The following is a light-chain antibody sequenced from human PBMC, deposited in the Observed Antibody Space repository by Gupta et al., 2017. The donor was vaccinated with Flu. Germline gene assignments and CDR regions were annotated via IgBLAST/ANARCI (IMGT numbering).Light chain of an antibody. Sequence: DIVRTQSPLSLPVTPGEPASISCRSSQSLLHSNGYNYLDWYLQKPGQSPQLLIYLGSNRASGVPDRFSGSGSGTDFTLKISRVEAEDVGIYYCMQARQPPYSFGQGTTLEIK. V-gene: IGKV2-28*01. CDR1: QSLLHSNGYNY. CDR2: LGS. J-gene: IGKJ2*03. CDR3: MQARQPPYS.